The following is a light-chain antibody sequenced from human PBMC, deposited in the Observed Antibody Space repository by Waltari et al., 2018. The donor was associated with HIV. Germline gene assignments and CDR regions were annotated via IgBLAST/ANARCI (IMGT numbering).Light chain of an antibody. V-gene: IGLV1-40*01. CDR1: SSNIGAGYD. CDR3: QSYDSSLSGSWV. Sequence: QSVLTQPPSVSGAPGQRVTFSCTGSSSNIGAGYDVHWYQQLPGTAPKLLIYGTTNRPSGVPDRFSGSKSGTSASLAITGLQAEDEADYYCQSYDSSLSGSWVFGGGTKLTVL. CDR2: GTT. J-gene: IGLJ3*02.